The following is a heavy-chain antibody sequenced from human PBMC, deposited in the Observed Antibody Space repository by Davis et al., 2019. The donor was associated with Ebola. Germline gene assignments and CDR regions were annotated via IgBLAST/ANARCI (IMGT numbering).Heavy chain of an antibody. CDR3: ARHGDYDPWFDP. Sequence: SVKVSCKAAGGTFSSNSINWVRQVPGQGLEWMGAIITVYGRTNYAQEFQGRVTITADESTSTAYMELNSVRPEDTAVYYCARHGDYDPWFDPWGQGTLVTVSS. CDR1: GGTFSSNS. V-gene: IGHV1-69*13. D-gene: IGHD4-17*01. CDR2: IITVYGRT. J-gene: IGHJ5*02.